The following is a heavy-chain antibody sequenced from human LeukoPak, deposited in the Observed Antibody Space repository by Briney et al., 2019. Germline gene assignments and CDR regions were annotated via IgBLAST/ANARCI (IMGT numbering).Heavy chain of an antibody. Sequence: GGSLRLSCAASGLTFSNYAMSWARQAPGKGLEWVSAISGSGGNTYYADSVKGRFTISRDNSKNTLYLQMNSLRAEDTAVYYCAKRLVVVAAFDYWGQGTLVTVSS. J-gene: IGHJ4*02. V-gene: IGHV3-23*01. CDR3: AKRLVVVAAFDY. CDR1: GLTFSNYA. CDR2: ISGSGGNT. D-gene: IGHD2-15*01.